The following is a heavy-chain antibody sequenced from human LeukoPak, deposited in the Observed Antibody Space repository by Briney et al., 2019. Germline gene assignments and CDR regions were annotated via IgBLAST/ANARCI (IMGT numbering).Heavy chain of an antibody. CDR2: ISWDGGST. D-gene: IGHD3-22*01. Sequence: HPGGSLRLSCAASGFTFDDYAMHWVRQAPGKGLEWVSLISWDGGSTYYADSVKGRFTISRDNSKNSLYLQMNSLRAEDTALYYCAKDRGSSGSHYYYYYMDVWGKATTVTVS. V-gene: IGHV3-43D*04. CDR1: GFTFDDYA. J-gene: IGHJ6*03. CDR3: AKDRGSSGSHYYYYYMDV.